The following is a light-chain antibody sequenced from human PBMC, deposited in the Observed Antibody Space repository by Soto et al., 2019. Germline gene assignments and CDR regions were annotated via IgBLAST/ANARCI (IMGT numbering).Light chain of an antibody. V-gene: IGLV2-14*01. CDR3: NSYTCISTLCV. CDR1: NTDVGGYNY. CDR2: EVS. Sequence: QSVLAQPASVSGSPGQSITISCTGTNTDVGGYNYVFCYQQQPGKAPELMIYEVSHRPSGVSILVSGSESDNTGALTISRLQADDEADYYCNSYTCISTLCVFGTGTKVTVL. J-gene: IGLJ1*01.